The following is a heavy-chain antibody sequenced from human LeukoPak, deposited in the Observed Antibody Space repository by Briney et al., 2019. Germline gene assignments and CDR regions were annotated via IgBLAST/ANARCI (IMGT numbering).Heavy chain of an antibody. CDR1: GFTFRSYG. V-gene: IGHV3-30*18. CDR3: AKDRVDTFNWFDP. Sequence: GGSLRLSCAASGFTFRSYGMHGVRQAPGKGLEWVAVISYDGSKKYYADFVKGRFTISRDNSKNTLYLQMNSLRAEDTAVYYCAKDRVDTFNWFDPWGQGTLVTVSS. D-gene: IGHD5-18*01. J-gene: IGHJ5*02. CDR2: ISYDGSKK.